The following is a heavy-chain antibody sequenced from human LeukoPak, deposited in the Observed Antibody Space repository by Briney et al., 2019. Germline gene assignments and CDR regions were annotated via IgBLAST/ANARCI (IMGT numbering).Heavy chain of an antibody. D-gene: IGHD3-10*01. Sequence: SETLSLACTVSGGSVSSTTYYWSWIRQPPGKGLEWIASINYSGSTYYNPSLKSRVTISVDTSENQFSLKLSSVTAADTAVYYCARYVVYGSGKYYFDYWGQGTLVTVSS. V-gene: IGHV4-39*01. CDR2: INYSGST. CDR3: ARYVVYGSGKYYFDY. J-gene: IGHJ4*02. CDR1: GGSVSSTTYY.